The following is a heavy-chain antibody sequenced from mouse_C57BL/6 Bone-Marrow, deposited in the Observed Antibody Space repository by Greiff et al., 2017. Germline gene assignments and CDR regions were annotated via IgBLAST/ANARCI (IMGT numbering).Heavy chain of an antibody. Sequence: EVQRVESGGGLVKPGGSLKLSCAASGFTFSSYAMSWVRQTPEKRLEWVATISDGGSYTYYPDNVKGRFTISRDNAKNNLYLQMNHLKSEDTAMYYCAREKIDSYYYGSRGDWYFDVWGTGTTVTVSS. D-gene: IGHD1-1*01. CDR3: AREKIDSYYYGSRGDWYFDV. CDR1: GFTFSSYA. J-gene: IGHJ1*03. V-gene: IGHV5-4*01. CDR2: ISDGGSYT.